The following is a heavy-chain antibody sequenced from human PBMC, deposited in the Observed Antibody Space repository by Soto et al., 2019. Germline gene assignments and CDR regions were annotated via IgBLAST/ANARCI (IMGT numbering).Heavy chain of an antibody. CDR1: GYTFTSYD. V-gene: IGHV1-8*01. CDR2: MNPNSGNT. CDR3: ARDLSSGSYADNYYYYYYYMDV. Sequence: ASVKVSCKASGYTFTSYDINWARHATGQGLEWMGWMNPNSGNTGYTQKFQGRVTMTRNTSISTAYMEMSSLRSEDTAVYYCARDLSSGSYADNYYYYYYYMDVWGKGTTVTVSS. D-gene: IGHD3-10*02. J-gene: IGHJ6*03.